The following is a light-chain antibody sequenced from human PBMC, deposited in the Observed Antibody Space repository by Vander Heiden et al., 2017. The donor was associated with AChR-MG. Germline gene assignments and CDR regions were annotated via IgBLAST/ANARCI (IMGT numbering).Light chain of an antibody. CDR1: SRYVGGYNY. CDR3: CAYAGSYTWV. V-gene: IGLV2-11*01. CDR2: DVS. Sequence: QSALTQPRSVSRSPGQSVTISCPGPSRYVGGYNYVAWYQQHPGKAPKLMIYDVSKRPAGVPDRFSGSKSGNTASLTISGLQAEDEADYYCCAYAGSYTWVFGGGTKLTVL. J-gene: IGLJ3*02.